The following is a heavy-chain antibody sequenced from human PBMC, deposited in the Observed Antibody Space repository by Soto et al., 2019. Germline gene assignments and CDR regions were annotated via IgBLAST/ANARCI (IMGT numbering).Heavy chain of an antibody. Sequence: PSQTLSLTCAISGDSVSSNSAAWNWIRQSPSRGLEWLGRTYYRSKWYNDYAVSVKSRITINPDTSKNQFSLQLNSVTPEDTAVYYCARDIRGLYQPEGRLNWFDPWGQGTLVTVSS. D-gene: IGHD2-2*01. CDR1: GDSVSSNSAA. V-gene: IGHV6-1*01. CDR3: ARDIRGLYQPEGRLNWFDP. J-gene: IGHJ5*02. CDR2: TYYRSKWYN.